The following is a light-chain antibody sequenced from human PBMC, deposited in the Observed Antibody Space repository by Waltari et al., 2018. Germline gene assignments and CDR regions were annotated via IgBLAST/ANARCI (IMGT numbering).Light chain of an antibody. J-gene: IGKJ2*01. CDR3: HQSSSSPYT. CDR1: QSIGSN. CDR2: YAS. Sequence: DIALTQSPDFQSVTPQEKATINCRASQSIGSNLHWYQQKPDQSPRLLIRYASQSFSGVPSRFSGSGSGTDFTLTINSLEAEDAATYYCHQSSSSPYTFGQGTKLETK. V-gene: IGKV6-21*01.